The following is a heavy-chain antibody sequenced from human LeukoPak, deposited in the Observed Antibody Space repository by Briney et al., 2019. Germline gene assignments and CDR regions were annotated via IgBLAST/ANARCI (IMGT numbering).Heavy chain of an antibody. V-gene: IGHV1-2*02. D-gene: IGHD3-22*01. CDR3: ARGIDSNGYYPRY. CDR2: INPNSGGT. J-gene: IGHJ4*02. Sequence: ASVKVSCKASGYTFNGYYIYWVRQAPGQGPEWMGWINPNSGGTQYPQKFQGRVTMPRDTSITTAYMEMSSLRSDDTALYYCARGIDSNGYYPRYWGQGTLVTVSS. CDR1: GYTFNGYY.